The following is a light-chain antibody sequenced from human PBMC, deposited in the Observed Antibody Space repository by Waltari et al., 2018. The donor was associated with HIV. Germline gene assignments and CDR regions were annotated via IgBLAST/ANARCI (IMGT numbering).Light chain of an antibody. J-gene: IGLJ2*01. Sequence: QSALTQPASVSGSPGQSITISCTGTSSDIGIYNYVSWYQQHPGKAPKLLIYEVNKRPSAVSDRFSGSKSGHTASLSISGLQAEDEADYYCTSYTTRSTVIFGGGTSVTVL. CDR1: SSDIGIYNY. V-gene: IGLV2-14*01. CDR3: TSYTTRSTVI. CDR2: EVN.